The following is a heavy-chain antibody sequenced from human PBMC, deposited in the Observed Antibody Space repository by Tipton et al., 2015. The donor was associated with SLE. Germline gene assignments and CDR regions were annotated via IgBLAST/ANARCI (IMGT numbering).Heavy chain of an antibody. CDR3: ARLFTYSDSWFDY. J-gene: IGHJ5*01. D-gene: IGHD1-26*01. Sequence: TLSLTCTVSGGSVISSSYYWGWIRQPPEKGLEWIGSIYHSGSTHYKPSLASRVTISVDTSKNQFSLKLTSVTAADTAVYYCARLFTYSDSWFDYWGQGTLVTVSS. CDR1: GGSVISSSYY. CDR2: IYHSGST. V-gene: IGHV4-39*07.